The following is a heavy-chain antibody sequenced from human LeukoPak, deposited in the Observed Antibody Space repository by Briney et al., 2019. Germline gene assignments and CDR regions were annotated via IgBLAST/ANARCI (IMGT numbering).Heavy chain of an antibody. V-gene: IGHV4-61*01. D-gene: IGHD1-26*01. CDR2: MYYSGSA. J-gene: IGHJ4*02. CDR3: AREREPTPVDY. CDR1: GGSVSTGSYY. Sequence: PSQTLSLTCTVSGGSVSTGSYYWSWIPQPPGKGLEWIGYMYYSGSANYNPSLQSRVTISVDTSKNQFSLNLNSVTAADTAMYYCAREREPTPVDYWGEGTLVSASS.